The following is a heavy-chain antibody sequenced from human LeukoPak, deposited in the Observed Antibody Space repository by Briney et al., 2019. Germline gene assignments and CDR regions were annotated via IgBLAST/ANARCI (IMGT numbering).Heavy chain of an antibody. CDR3: ARILDSSSY. Sequence: SETLSLTCTVSGGSISSSSYYWGWIRQPPGKGLEWIGEINHSGSTNYNPSLKSRVTISVDTSKNQFSLKLSSVTAADTAVYYCARILDSSSYWGQGTLVTVSS. D-gene: IGHD6-13*01. J-gene: IGHJ4*02. CDR1: GGSISSSSYY. CDR2: INHSGST. V-gene: IGHV4-39*07.